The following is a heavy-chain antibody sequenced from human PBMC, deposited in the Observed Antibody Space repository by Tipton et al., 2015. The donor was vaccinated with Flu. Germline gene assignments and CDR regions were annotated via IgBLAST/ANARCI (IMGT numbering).Heavy chain of an antibody. V-gene: IGHV4-4*07. CDR1: GGSIRSYY. CDR2: MYTSGST. Sequence: LRLSCTVSGGSIRSYYWSWIRQPAGKGLEWIGRMYTSGSTNDNPSLKSRVTMSLDTSKNQFSLKLTSVTAADTAVYYCAREMYGSGSWGGYYYYGMDVWDQGTAVTVSS. J-gene: IGHJ6*02. CDR3: AREMYGSGSWGGYYYYGMDV. D-gene: IGHD3-10*01.